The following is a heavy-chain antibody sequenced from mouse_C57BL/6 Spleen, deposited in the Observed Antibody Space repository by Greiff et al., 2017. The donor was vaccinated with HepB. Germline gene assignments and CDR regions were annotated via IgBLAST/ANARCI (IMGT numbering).Heavy chain of an antibody. CDR3: ARVEVDSSGYVGALDY. D-gene: IGHD3-2*02. CDR1: GYTFTSYW. V-gene: IGHV1-7*01. CDR2: INPSSGYT. Sequence: QVQLQQSGAELAKPGASVKLSCKASGYTFTSYWMHWVKQRPGHDMEWIGYINPSSGYTKYNQKFKDKATLTADKSSSTAYRQLSRLTYEDSAVYYCARVEVDSSGYVGALDYWGQGTSGTVSS. J-gene: IGHJ4*01.